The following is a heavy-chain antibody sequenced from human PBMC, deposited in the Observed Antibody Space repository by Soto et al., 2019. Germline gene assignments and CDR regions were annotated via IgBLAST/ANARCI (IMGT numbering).Heavy chain of an antibody. Sequence: QVQLVQSGAEAKMPGTSVKVSCKASGYSFTTYHIHWVRQAPGQGLEWLGFINPDGGATNYAQKFKGRLRLTKDTATSTVSMELSSLRHDDTAVFYCARGDIVSVPASEGNWFYPWGQGTLVTVS. J-gene: IGHJ5*02. V-gene: IGHV1-46*01. CDR3: ARGDIVSVPASEGNWFYP. CDR2: INPDGGAT. D-gene: IGHD2-15*01. CDR1: GYSFTTYH.